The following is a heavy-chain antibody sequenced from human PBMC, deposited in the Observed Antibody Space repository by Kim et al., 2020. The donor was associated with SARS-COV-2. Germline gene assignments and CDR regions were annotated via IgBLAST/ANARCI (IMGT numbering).Heavy chain of an antibody. CDR2: ISTRSSYI. Sequence: GGSLRLSCAASAFTFSNYGMNWVRQAPGKGLEWVSSISTRSSYIFYADSMKGRFTISRDDAKSSLYLQMNSLRAEDTAVYYCARSDSGSLYYLDSWGQGTLVTVSS. CDR3: ARSDSGSLYYLDS. V-gene: IGHV3-21*06. J-gene: IGHJ4*02. CDR1: AFTFSNYG. D-gene: IGHD1-26*01.